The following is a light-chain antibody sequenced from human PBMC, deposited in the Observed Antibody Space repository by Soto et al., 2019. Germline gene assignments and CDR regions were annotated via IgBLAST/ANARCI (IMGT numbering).Light chain of an antibody. Sequence: EIVLTQSPATLSLSPGERATLSCRASQSVSSYLAWYQQKPGQAPRLLIYDASNRATGIPARFSGSGSGTDFTLTISSLEPEDFAVYYCQQRSNWPRTWTFGLGTKVEIK. CDR3: QQRSNWPRTWT. J-gene: IGKJ1*01. V-gene: IGKV3-11*01. CDR2: DAS. CDR1: QSVSSY.